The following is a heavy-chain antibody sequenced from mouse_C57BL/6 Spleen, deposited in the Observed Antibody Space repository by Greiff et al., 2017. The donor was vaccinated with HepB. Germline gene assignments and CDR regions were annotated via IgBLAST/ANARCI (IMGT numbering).Heavy chain of an antibody. CDR2: ISDGGSYT. CDR1: GFTFSSYA. V-gene: IGHV5-4*01. J-gene: IGHJ4*01. Sequence: EVKLVESGGGLVKPGGSLKLSCAASGFTFSSYAMSWVRQTPEKRLEWVATISDGGSYTYYPDNVKGRFTISRDNAKNNLYLQMSHLKSEDTAMYYCAGDGTTVVRRDAMDYWGQGTSVTVSS. D-gene: IGHD1-1*01. CDR3: AGDGTTVVRRDAMDY.